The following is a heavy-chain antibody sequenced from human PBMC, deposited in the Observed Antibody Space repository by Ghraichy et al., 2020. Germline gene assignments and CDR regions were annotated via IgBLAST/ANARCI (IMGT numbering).Heavy chain of an antibody. Sequence: SETLSLTCTVSGGSISSTNYYWGWIRQPPGKGLEWIGSIYYSGNTYYNPSLESRVTISVDTSMNHFSLKLSSVTAADTAVYYCAPMGSSGWTWGNWFDPWGQGTLVTVSS. D-gene: IGHD6-19*01. CDR3: APMGSSGWTWGNWFDP. V-gene: IGHV4-39*02. CDR1: GGSISSTNYY. CDR2: IYYSGNT. J-gene: IGHJ5*02.